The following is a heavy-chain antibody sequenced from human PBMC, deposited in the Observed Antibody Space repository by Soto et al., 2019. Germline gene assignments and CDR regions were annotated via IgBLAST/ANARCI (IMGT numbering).Heavy chain of an antibody. CDR2: ISYRGST. Sequence: PSETLSLTCTVSGASISNSAYYWGWIRQPPGKGLEWIGTISYRGSTFYKPSLKSQVTISVDTIKNQFSLKLDSATVADTAVYYCVNFDLSSTYYDHWGQGTLVTVSS. CDR3: VNFDLSSTYYDH. CDR1: GASISNSAYY. V-gene: IGHV4-39*01. D-gene: IGHD6-13*01. J-gene: IGHJ4*02.